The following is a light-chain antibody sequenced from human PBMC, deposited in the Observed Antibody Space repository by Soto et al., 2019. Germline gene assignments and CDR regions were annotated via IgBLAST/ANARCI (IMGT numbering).Light chain of an antibody. CDR3: QHFNDFPLT. J-gene: IGKJ4*01. Sequence: IQLTQSPSSLSASVGDRVTITCRAGQDISSALAWYQQKLGKAPKLLLYDASSLDSGVPYRFSGSGSGTDFTLSITSLRPADFATYYYQHFNDFPLTFGGGPKVQIK. CDR2: DAS. V-gene: IGKV1D-13*01. CDR1: QDISSA.